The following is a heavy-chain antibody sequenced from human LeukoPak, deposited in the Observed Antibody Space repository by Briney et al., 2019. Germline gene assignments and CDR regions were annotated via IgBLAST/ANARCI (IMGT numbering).Heavy chain of an antibody. D-gene: IGHD6-13*01. CDR3: ARGPEAGISSSWDAVFDY. CDR2: IYYSGST. V-gene: IGHV4-31*03. Sequence: SQTLSLTCTVSGGSISSGGYYWSWIRQHPGRGLEWIGYIYYSGSTYYNPSLKSRVTMSVDTSKNQFSLKLSSVTAADTAVYYCARGPEAGISSSWDAVFDYWGQGTLVTVSS. J-gene: IGHJ4*02. CDR1: GGSISSGGYY.